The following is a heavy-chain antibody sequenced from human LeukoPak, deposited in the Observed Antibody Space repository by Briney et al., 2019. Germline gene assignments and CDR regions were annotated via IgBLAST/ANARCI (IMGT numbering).Heavy chain of an antibody. D-gene: IGHD2-15*01. CDR3: ARGPLGYCSGGSCYLAYYYYYMDV. CDR1: GYTFTSYA. V-gene: IGHV1-69*13. CDR2: IIPIFGTA. J-gene: IGHJ6*03. Sequence: SVKVSCKASGYTFTSYAMHWVRQAPGQGLEWMGGIIPIFGTANYAQKFQGRVTITADESTSTAYMELSSLRSEDTAVYYCARGPLGYCSGGSCYLAYYYYYMDVWGKGTTVTISS.